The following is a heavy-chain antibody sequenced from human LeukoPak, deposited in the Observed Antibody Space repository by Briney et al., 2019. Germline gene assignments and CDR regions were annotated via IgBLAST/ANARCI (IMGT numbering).Heavy chain of an antibody. V-gene: IGHV4-34*01. CDR1: GGSFSDYY. CDR2: INHSGST. CDR3: ARRLKIFGVVRGDALDI. D-gene: IGHD3-3*01. Sequence: SETLSLTCAVYGGSFSDYYWSWIRQPPGKGLEWIGEINHSGSTNYNPFLKSRVTISGDTSKRQFSLKLSSVTAADTAIYYCARRLKIFGVVRGDALDIWGPGTRVTVSS. J-gene: IGHJ3*02.